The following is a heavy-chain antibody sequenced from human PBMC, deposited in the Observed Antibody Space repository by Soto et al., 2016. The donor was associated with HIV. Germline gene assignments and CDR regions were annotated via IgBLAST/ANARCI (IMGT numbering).Heavy chain of an antibody. D-gene: IGHD6-13*01. CDR1: GYTFTSYA. CDR2: MNPNSGNT. Sequence: QVQLVQSGAEVKKPGASVKVSCKASGYTFTSYAISWVRQATGQGLEWMGWMNPNSGNTGYAQKFQGRVTITRNTSISTAYMELSRLKSEDTAVYYCARGQSTSWYPNYYYGMDVWGQGTTVTVSS. V-gene: IGHV1-8*03. CDR3: ARGQSTSWYPNYYYGMDV. J-gene: IGHJ6*02.